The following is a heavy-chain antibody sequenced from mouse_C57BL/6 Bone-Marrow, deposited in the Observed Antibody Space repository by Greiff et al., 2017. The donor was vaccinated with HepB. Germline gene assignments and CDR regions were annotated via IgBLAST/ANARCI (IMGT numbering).Heavy chain of an antibody. Sequence: EVQGVESGGDLVKPGGSLKLSCAASGFTFSSYGMSWVRQTPDKRLEWVATISSGGSYTYYPDSVKGRFTISRDNAKNTLYLQMSSLKSEDTAMYYCARQRAAQAIYAMDYWGQGTSVTVSS. J-gene: IGHJ4*01. D-gene: IGHD3-2*02. CDR1: GFTFSSYG. V-gene: IGHV5-6*01. CDR3: ARQRAAQAIYAMDY. CDR2: ISSGGSYT.